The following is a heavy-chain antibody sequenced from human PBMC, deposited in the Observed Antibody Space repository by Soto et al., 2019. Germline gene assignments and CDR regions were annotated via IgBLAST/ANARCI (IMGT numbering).Heavy chain of an antibody. V-gene: IGHV3-30-3*01. J-gene: IGHJ4*02. CDR1: GFTFSSYA. D-gene: IGHD2-21*02. Sequence: VVSLRLSCAASGFTFSSYAMHWVRQAPGKGLEWVAVISYDGSNKYYADSVKGRFTISRDNSKNTLYLQMNSLRAEDTAVYYCAREAVSEVVTATLFDYWGQGTLVTVSS. CDR2: ISYDGSNK. CDR3: AREAVSEVVTATLFDY.